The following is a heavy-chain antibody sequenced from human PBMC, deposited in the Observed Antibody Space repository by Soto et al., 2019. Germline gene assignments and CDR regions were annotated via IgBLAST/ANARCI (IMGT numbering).Heavy chain of an antibody. Sequence: SETLSLTFAVSGGSISRGGYAWSWIRQPPGKGLEGIGYIYHSGSTYYNPSLKRRVTISVDRSKNQFSLKLSSVTAADTAVYYCARDRVVVPAASYGMDVWGQGTTATVSS. V-gene: IGHV4-30-2*01. D-gene: IGHD2-2*01. CDR2: IYHSGST. J-gene: IGHJ6*02. CDR3: ARDRVVVPAASYGMDV. CDR1: GGSISRGGYA.